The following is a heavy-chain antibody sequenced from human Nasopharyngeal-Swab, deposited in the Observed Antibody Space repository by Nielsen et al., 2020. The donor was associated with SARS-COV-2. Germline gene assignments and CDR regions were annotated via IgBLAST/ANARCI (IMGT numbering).Heavy chain of an antibody. Sequence: GGSLRLSCAGSGFNFSSYGMHWVRQAPGKGLEWVAVIWYDGSNKYYADSVKGRFTISRANSKNTLYLQMNSLRAEDTAVYYCARSMVRGVKGPFDPWGQGTLVTVSS. V-gene: IGHV3-33*08. J-gene: IGHJ5*02. CDR2: IWYDGSNK. CDR3: ARSMVRGVKGPFDP. D-gene: IGHD3-10*01. CDR1: GFNFSSYG.